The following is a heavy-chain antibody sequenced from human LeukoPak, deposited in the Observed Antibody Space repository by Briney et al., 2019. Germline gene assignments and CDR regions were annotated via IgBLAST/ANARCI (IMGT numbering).Heavy chain of an antibody. V-gene: IGHV3-74*01. CDR1: AFTFSNYW. J-gene: IGHJ4*02. CDR3: VRDGEYSYGIDFDY. CDR2: MNSDGSDT. D-gene: IGHD5-18*01. Sequence: GGSLRLSCAASAFTFSNYWMHWVRQAPGKGQMWVSRMNSDGSDTSYADSVKGRFTISRDNAKNTLYLQMNSLRAEDTAVYYCVRDGEYSYGIDFDYWGQGTLVTVSS.